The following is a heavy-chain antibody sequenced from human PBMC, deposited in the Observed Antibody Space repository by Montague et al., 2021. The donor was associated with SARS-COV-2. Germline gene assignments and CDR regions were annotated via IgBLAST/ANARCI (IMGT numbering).Heavy chain of an antibody. V-gene: IGHV4-38-2*02. D-gene: IGHD2-8*01. CDR3: ARQLPSYCATNKCYPYYFDG. J-gene: IGHJ4*02. CDR1: GYSISSGDY. CDR2: IYRNGNT. Sequence: SEILSLTCTVSGYSISSGDYWGWIRQPPGKGLEWTGRIYRNGNTYYNPSLKSRVTISVDTSKNQFSLKLRSVTAADTAVYFCARQLPSYCATNKCYPYYFDGWGQGALVTVSS.